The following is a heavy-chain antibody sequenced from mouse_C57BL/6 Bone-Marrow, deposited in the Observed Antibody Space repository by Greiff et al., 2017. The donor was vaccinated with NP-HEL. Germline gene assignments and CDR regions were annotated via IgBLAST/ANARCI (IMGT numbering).Heavy chain of an antibody. D-gene: IGHD2-13*01. J-gene: IGHJ2*01. CDR3: ARGLQD. V-gene: IGHV1-67*01. CDR1: GYTFTDYA. CDR2: ISTYYGDA. Sequence: QVQLQQSGPELVRPGVSVKISCKGSGYTFTDYAMHWVEQSHAKSLEWLGVISTYYGDASYHQKFKDKATMTVDNSYSTAYMELARLTSEDCAIYYYARGLQDWGQGTTLTVSS.